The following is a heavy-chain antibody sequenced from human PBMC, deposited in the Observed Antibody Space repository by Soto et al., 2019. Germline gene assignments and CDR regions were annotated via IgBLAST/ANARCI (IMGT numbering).Heavy chain of an antibody. J-gene: IGHJ4*02. V-gene: IGHV1-8*01. Sequence: QVQLVQSGAEVKKPGASVKVSCKASGYPFTKADINWVRQATGQGLEWMGWMSPSSGNTGYAQKFQGRVAMTRDTSISTAYIELSSLTSEDTAVYYCARRVHAYNHAYWGQGTLVTVSS. CDR2: MSPSSGNT. D-gene: IGHD1-1*01. CDR1: GYPFTKAD. CDR3: ARRVHAYNHAY.